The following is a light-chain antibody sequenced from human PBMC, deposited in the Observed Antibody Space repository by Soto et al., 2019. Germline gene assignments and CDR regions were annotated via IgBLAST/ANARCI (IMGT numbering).Light chain of an antibody. CDR3: QQYDTSPRT. J-gene: IGKJ1*01. Sequence: EVMLTQSPGTLSLSPGERATLSCRASQSVSSNYLAWYQQKSGQAPRLLIYGASNRATGIPDRFSGSGSGTDFTLNIRRLEPEDFAVYYCQQYDTSPRTFGQGTTVAFK. CDR1: QSVSSNY. CDR2: GAS. V-gene: IGKV3-20*01.